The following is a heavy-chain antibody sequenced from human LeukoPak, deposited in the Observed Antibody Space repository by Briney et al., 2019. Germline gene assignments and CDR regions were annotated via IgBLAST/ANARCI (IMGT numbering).Heavy chain of an antibody. CDR3: AKVLSGSQDY. V-gene: IGHV3-30*18. Sequence: GGSLRLSCAASGFTFSSYGMHWVRQAPGKGLEWLAVISYDGSNNFYADSVKGRITISRDNSKNTLYLQMNSLRAEDTAVYYCAKVLSGSQDYWGQGTLVTVFS. CDR2: ISYDGSNN. D-gene: IGHD1-26*01. CDR1: GFTFSSYG. J-gene: IGHJ4*02.